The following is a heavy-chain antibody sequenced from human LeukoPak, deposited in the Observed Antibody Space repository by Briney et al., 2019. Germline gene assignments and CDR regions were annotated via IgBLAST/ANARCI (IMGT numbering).Heavy chain of an antibody. Sequence: PSETLSLTCAVSGGSISSGGYSWSWIRQPPGKGLEWIGYIYYSGSTYYNPSLKSRVTISVDTSKNQFSLKLSSVTAADTAVYYCARDNGNYGAFDIWGQGTMVTVSS. CDR2: IYYSGST. CDR3: ARDNGNYGAFDI. CDR1: GGSISSGGYS. J-gene: IGHJ3*02. D-gene: IGHD1-7*01. V-gene: IGHV4-30-4*07.